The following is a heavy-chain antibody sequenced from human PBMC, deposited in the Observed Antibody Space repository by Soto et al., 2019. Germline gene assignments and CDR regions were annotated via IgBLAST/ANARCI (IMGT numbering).Heavy chain of an antibody. CDR3: ARGTDSYNPSYFDY. CDR1: GGSFSGYY. V-gene: IGHV4-34*01. D-gene: IGHD1-1*01. CDR2: INHSGST. Sequence: QVQLQQWGAGLLKPSETLSLTCAVYGGSFSGYYWSWIRQPPGKGLEWIGEINHSGSTNYNPSLKSRVTISVDTSKNQFSLKLSSVTAADTAVYYCARGTDSYNPSYFDYWGQGTLVTVSS. J-gene: IGHJ4*02.